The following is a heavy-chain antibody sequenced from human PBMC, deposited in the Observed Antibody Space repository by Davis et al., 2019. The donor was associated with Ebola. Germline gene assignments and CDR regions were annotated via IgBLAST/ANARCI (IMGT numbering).Heavy chain of an antibody. CDR2: IYQSGTT. V-gene: IGHV4-34*10. J-gene: IGHJ5*02. Sequence: PSETLSLTCGVYSGSFSNYFWSWIRHLPGKGLEWLGEIYQSGTTDYNPSFKGRVSMSIDMSKNEFSLKLTSVTAADTAVYFCAGDNVPALGAGGIDPWGQGTLVTVSS. CDR1: SGSFSNYF. CDR3: AGDNVPALGAGGIDP. D-gene: IGHD1-26*01.